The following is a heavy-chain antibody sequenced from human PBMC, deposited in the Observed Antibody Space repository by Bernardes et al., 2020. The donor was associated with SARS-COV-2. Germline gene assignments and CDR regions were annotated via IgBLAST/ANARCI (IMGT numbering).Heavy chain of an antibody. CDR1: GFTFSSYA. CDR2: ISYDGSNK. D-gene: IGHD6-13*01. Sequence: GGSLRLSCAASGFTFSSYAMHWVRQAPGEGLEWVAIISYDGSNKFYADSVKGRFTISRDNSKNTLYLQMNSLRAEDTAVYYCAKGRLGAAAGTYYDMDVWGQGTTVTVSS. V-gene: IGHV3-30*18. CDR3: AKGRLGAAAGTYYDMDV. J-gene: IGHJ6*02.